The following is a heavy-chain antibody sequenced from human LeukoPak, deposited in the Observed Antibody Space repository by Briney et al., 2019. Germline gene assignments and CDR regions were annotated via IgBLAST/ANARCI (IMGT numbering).Heavy chain of an antibody. J-gene: IGHJ4*02. CDR1: GGSISSSRYF. Sequence: SETLSLTCTVSGGSISSSRYFWGWIRHPPGKGLEWIGNIYYSGNTYYNPSLKSRVTISVDTSKNQFSLKLSSVTAADTAVYYCARQDFWSGYYYDYWGQGTLVTVSS. CDR3: ARQDFWSGYYYDY. V-gene: IGHV4-39*01. D-gene: IGHD3-3*01. CDR2: IYYSGNT.